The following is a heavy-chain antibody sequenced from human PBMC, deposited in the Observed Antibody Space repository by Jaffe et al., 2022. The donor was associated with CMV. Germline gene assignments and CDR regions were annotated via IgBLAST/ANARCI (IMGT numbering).Heavy chain of an antibody. CDR2: IYYSGST. CDR3: ARERSGIRSGTKGYFDY. D-gene: IGHD1-1*01. CDR1: GGSISSYY. J-gene: IGHJ4*02. V-gene: IGHV4-59*01. Sequence: QVQLQESGPGLVKPSETLSLTCTVSGGSISSYYWSWIRQPPGKGLEWIGYIYYSGSTNYNPSLKSRVTISVDTSKNQFSLKLSSVTAADTAVYYCARERSGIRSGTKGYFDYWGQGTLVTVSS.